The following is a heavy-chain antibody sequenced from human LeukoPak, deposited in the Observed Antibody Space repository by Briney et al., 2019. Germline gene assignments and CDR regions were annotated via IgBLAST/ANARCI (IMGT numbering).Heavy chain of an antibody. CDR1: GYTFTGYY. Sequence: ASVKVSCKASGYTFTGYYMHWVRQAPGQGLEWMGWINPNSGGTNYAQKFQGRVTMTRDTSISTAYMELSRLRSDDTAVYYCARGYYDSSGSTLDYWGQGALVTVSS. CDR3: ARGYYDSSGSTLDY. V-gene: IGHV1-2*02. CDR2: INPNSGGT. D-gene: IGHD3-22*01. J-gene: IGHJ4*02.